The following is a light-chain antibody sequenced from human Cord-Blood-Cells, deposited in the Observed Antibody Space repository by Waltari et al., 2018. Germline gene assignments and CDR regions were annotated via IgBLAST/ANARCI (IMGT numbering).Light chain of an antibody. CDR3: NSRDSSGNHWV. V-gene: IGLV3-19*01. CDR1: SLRGYY. CDR2: GKN. Sequence: SSELTQDPAVSVALGQTVRITCQGDSLRGYYASWYQQKPGQAHVLVIYGKNNRPSGIPDRFPGSSSGNTASLTITGAQAEDEADYYCNSRDSSGNHWVFGGGTKLTVL. J-gene: IGLJ3*02.